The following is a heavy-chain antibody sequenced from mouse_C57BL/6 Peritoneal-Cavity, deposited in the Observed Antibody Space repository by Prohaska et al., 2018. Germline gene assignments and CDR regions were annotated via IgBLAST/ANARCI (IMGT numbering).Heavy chain of an antibody. V-gene: IGHV11-2*01. CDR1: GFTFSGFW. CDR2: SNSDGSAI. J-gene: IGHJ1*03. Sequence: VHLLETGGGLVQPGGSRGLSCEGSGFTFSGFWMSWVRQTPGKTLEWIGDSNSDGSAINYAPSIKDRFTILRDNDNSNLYQQMSTVRTRRTAKESSGSNGEYMEEHIWGT. D-gene: IGHD1-3*01. CDR3: GSNGEYMEEHI.